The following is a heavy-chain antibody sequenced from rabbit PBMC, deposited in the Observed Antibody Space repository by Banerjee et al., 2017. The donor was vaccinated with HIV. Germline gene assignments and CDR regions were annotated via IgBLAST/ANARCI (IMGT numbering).Heavy chain of an antibody. J-gene: IGHJ4*01. CDR2: IDPVFGVT. V-gene: IGHV1S47*01. CDR3: TRDDGSGHYIDGYFNL. D-gene: IGHD1-1*01. CDR1: GFDFSGYG. Sequence: QEQVVESGGGLVQPGGSLKLSCKASGFDFSGYGVSWVRQVPGKGLEWIGYIDPVFGVTYYATWVNGRFTISRDNARNTLFLQLNSLTAADTATYFCTRDDGSGHYIDGYFNLWGPGTLVTVS.